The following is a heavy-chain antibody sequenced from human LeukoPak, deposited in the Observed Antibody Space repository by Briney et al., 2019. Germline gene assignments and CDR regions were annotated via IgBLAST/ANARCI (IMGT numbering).Heavy chain of an antibody. CDR2: INPNSGGT. CDR3: ARDGGGGWLPK. D-gene: IGHD5-24*01. CDR1: GYTFTGYY. V-gene: IGHV1-2*06. J-gene: IGHJ4*02. Sequence: ASVKVSCKASGYTFTGYYMHWVRQAPGQGLEWMGRINPNSGGTNYAQKFQGRVNITRDTSISTAYMELSRLRSDETAVYYWARDGGGGWLPKWGQGTLVTVSS.